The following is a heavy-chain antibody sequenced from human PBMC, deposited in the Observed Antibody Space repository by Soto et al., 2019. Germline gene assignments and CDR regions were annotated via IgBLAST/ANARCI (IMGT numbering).Heavy chain of an antibody. CDR3: AKDRYISSIEPPEIDY. CDR2: ISASGSST. V-gene: IGHV3-23*01. Sequence: PGGSLRLSCAASGFNFYNYAMTWVRQAPGKGLEWVSTISASGSSTYYADSVKGRFTISRDNSKNTLYLQMSSLRADDTAVYYCAKDRYISSIEPPEIDYWGQGTPVTVSS. CDR1: GFNFYNYA. D-gene: IGHD1-20*01. J-gene: IGHJ4*02.